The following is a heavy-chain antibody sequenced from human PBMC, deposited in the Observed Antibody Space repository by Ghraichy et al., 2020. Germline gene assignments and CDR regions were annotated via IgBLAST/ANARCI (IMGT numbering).Heavy chain of an antibody. CDR1: GFTFSSYS. V-gene: IGHV3-48*02. D-gene: IGHD3-22*01. CDR2: ISSSSTI. Sequence: GGSLRLSCAASGFTFSSYSMNWVRQAPGKGLEWVSYISSSSTIYYADSVKGRFTISRDNAKNSLYLQMNSLRDEDTAVYYCARGPKFDRIPTYYYDSSGYYWGQGTLVTVSS. CDR3: ARGPKFDRIPTYYYDSSGYY. J-gene: IGHJ4*02.